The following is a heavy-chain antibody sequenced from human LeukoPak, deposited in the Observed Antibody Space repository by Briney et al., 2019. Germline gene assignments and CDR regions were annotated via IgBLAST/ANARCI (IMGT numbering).Heavy chain of an antibody. CDR2: IYTSGST. CDR1: GGSISSGSYY. CDR3: ARVSFWSGYIDY. V-gene: IGHV4-61*02. Sequence: SETLSLTCTVSGGSISSGSYYWSWIRQPAGKGLEWIGRIYTSGSTNYNPSLKSRVTISVDTSKNQFSLKLSSVTAAYTAVYYCARVSFWSGYIDYWGQGTLVTVSS. D-gene: IGHD3-3*01. J-gene: IGHJ4*02.